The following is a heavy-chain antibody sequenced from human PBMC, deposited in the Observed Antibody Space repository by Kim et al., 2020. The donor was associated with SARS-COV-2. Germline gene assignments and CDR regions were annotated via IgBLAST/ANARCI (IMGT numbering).Heavy chain of an antibody. Sequence: GGSLRLSCVASGFTLSSYWMSWVRQAPGKGLEWVANIKQDGSEKYYVDSVKGRFTISRDSAKNSLFLQMNSLSAEDTVVYHCARGYFDMLIWCQVTLV. CDR3: ARGYFDMLI. CDR2: IKQDGSEK. D-gene: IGHD3-9*01. J-gene: IGHJ1*01. V-gene: IGHV3-7*01. CDR1: GFTLSSYW.